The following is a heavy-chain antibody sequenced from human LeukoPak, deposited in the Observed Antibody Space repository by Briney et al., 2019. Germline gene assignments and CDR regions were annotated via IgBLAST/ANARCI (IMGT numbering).Heavy chain of an antibody. J-gene: IGHJ4*02. CDR1: VVSISSSNSY. CDR2: IYYSRNT. D-gene: IGHD3/OR15-3a*01. CDR3: ARQTGSGLFILP. Sequence: SETLSLTCTVSVVSISSSNSYWGWIRQPPGKGLEWIGSIYYSRNTYYNASLKSQVSISIDTSKNQFSLRLTSVTAADTTVYYCARQTGSGLFILPGGQGTLVTVSS. V-gene: IGHV4-39*01.